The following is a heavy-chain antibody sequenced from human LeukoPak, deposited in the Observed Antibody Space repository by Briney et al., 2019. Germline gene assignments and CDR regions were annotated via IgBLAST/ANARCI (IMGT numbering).Heavy chain of an antibody. D-gene: IGHD3-10*01. CDR1: GFLFCSHA. V-gene: IGHV3-23*01. CDR3: ARDPGGYFDY. CDR2: ISGSGGST. Sequence: EGSLRLSCAASGFLFCSHAMHWVRQAPGKGLEWLSGISGSGGSTYYADSVKGRFTISRGNSKNTLFLQMNSLRPEDTAVYFCARDPGGYFDYWGQGTLVTVSS. J-gene: IGHJ4*02.